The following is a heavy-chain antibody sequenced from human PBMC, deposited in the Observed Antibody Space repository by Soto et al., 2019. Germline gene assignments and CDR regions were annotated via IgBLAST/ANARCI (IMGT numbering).Heavy chain of an antibody. CDR3: ARDSGDTTLRQWGRSFHY. CDR2: INPSGGGT. V-gene: IGHV1-46*01. D-gene: IGHD1-1*01. Sequence: QVQLVQSGAEVKKPGASVKVSCKASGFTFTNYYIHWVRQAPGQGLEWMGLINPSGGGTFYAQKCQGRVTVTMDTSTGTVYMELSNMRSEDTAVYFCARDSGDTTLRQWGRSFHYWGQGTLVTVSS. CDR1: GFTFTNYY. J-gene: IGHJ4*02.